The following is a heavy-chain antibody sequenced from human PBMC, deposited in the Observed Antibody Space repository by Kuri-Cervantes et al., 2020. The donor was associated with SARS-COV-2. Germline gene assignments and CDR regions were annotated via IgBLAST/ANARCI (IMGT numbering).Heavy chain of an antibody. Sequence: GGSLRLSCEAPGFIFSDYAIDWVRQAPGKGLEWVAIISYDGRNTKFADSVKGRFTISRDNSKNTLYLQMNSLRADDTAVYYCAKSMSIAAPASDYWGQGTLVTVSS. CDR2: ISYDGRNT. V-gene: IGHV3-30-3*02. CDR3: AKSMSIAAPASDY. J-gene: IGHJ4*02. CDR1: GFIFSDYA. D-gene: IGHD6-13*01.